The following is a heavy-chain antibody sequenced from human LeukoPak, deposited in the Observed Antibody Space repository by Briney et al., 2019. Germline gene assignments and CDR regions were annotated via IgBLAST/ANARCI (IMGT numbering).Heavy chain of an antibody. J-gene: IGHJ3*02. D-gene: IGHD1-26*01. CDR1: GGSISSYY. V-gene: IGHV4-59*01. Sequence: SETLSLTCTVSGGSISSYYWSWIRQPPGKVLEWTGYIYYSGSTSYNPSLKSRVTISVDTSKKQFSMKLSSVTAADTAFYYCARYIVSYPHDAFDIWGQGTMVTVSS. CDR3: ARYIVSYPHDAFDI. CDR2: IYYSGST.